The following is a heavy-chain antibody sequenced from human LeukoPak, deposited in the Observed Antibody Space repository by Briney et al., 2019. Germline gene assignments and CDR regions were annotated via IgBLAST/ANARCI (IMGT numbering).Heavy chain of an antibody. CDR3: ARDSSSSNSGRTRKNWFDP. CDR2: INPSGGST. V-gene: IGHV1-46*01. Sequence: GASVKVSCKASGYTFTSYGISWVRQAPGQGLEWMGIINPSGGSTSYAQKFQGRVTMTRDTSTSTVYMELSSLRSEDTAVYYCARDSSSSNSGRTRKNWFDPWGQGTLVTVSS. D-gene: IGHD1-26*01. CDR1: GYTFTSYG. J-gene: IGHJ5*02.